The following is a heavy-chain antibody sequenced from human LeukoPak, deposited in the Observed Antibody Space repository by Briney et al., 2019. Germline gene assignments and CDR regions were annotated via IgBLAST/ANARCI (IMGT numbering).Heavy chain of an antibody. Sequence: GASVKVSCKASGYTFTGYYMHWVRQAPGQGLEWMGWINPNSGGTNFVQKFQGRVTMTRDTSISTAYMELTRLRCDDTAVYYCARDHSRYFDWLLDNYYYYGMDAWGQGTTVIVSS. V-gene: IGHV1-2*02. CDR1: GYTFTGYY. D-gene: IGHD3-9*01. CDR2: INPNSGGT. J-gene: IGHJ6*02. CDR3: ARDHSRYFDWLLDNYYYYGMDA.